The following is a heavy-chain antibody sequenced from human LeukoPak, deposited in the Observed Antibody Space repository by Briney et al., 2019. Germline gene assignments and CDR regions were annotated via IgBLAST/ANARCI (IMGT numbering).Heavy chain of an antibody. CDR1: GFTFSSYS. CDR2: ISSSSSTI. J-gene: IGHJ4*02. Sequence: GGSLRLSCAASGFTFSSYSMNWARQAPGKGLEWVSYISSSSSTIYYADSVKGRFTISRDNAKNSLYLQMNSLRAEDTAVYYCARVGYYYDSSGYRPLRYWGQGTLVTVSS. D-gene: IGHD3-22*01. CDR3: ARVGYYYDSSGYRPLRY. V-gene: IGHV3-48*01.